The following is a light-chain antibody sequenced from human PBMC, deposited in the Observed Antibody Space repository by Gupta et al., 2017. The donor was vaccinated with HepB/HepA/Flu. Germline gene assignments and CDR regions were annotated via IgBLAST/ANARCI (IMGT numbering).Light chain of an antibody. J-gene: IGLJ2*01. CDR3: WSDLGSGSNFGVI. CDR1: SAYRNYK. V-gene: IGLV9-49*01. Sequence: QPVLTQPPSASASLGASVTLTCTLSSAYRNYKVDWYQQRPGKGPRFVMRVGTGVIGGPKGNGIPDRFSVCGSGLNRYLTITNIQEEDESDYHCWSDLGSGSNFGVIFGGGTKLTVL. CDR2: VGTGVIGG.